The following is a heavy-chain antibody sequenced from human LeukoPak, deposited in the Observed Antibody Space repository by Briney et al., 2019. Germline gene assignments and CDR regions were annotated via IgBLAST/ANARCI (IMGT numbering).Heavy chain of an antibody. J-gene: IGHJ6*04. CDR1: GFTFRRYS. V-gene: IGHV3-21*01. CDR3: AELGITMIGGV. Sequence: GGSLRLSCVASGFTFRRYSMSWVRQAPGKGLEWVSSISSSSSYVYYADSVKGRFTISRDNAKNSLYLQMNSLRAEDTAVYYCAELGITMIGGVWGKGTTVTISS. D-gene: IGHD3-10*02. CDR2: ISSSSSYV.